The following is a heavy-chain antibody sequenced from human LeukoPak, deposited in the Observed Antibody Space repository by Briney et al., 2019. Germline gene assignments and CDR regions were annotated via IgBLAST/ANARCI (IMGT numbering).Heavy chain of an antibody. CDR3: VRALGYCSSGSCYYYDY. J-gene: IGHJ4*02. CDR2: IYPGDSET. V-gene: IGHV5-51*01. CDR1: GSRFSSYW. Sequence: GESLKISFKGSGSRFSSYWIGWVRQMPGKGLEWMGIIYPGDSETRYSPSFQGQVTISADKSISTAYLQWSSLKASDTAMYYCVRALGYCSSGSCYYYDYWGQGTLVTVSS. D-gene: IGHD2-15*01.